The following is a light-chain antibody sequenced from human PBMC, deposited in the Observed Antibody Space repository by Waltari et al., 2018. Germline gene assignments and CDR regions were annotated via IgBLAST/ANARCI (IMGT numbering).Light chain of an antibody. CDR2: DAS. CDR3: QQYKNVPIT. V-gene: IGKV1-33*01. J-gene: IGKJ5*01. Sequence: DIQMTQSPSSLSASVGDRVTITCQASQDINNYLNWYQQKPGKAPKLLIYDASNLETGVPSRFSGSGSGTDFTFTISSLQPEDIATYYCQQYKNVPITFGQGTRLEIK. CDR1: QDINNY.